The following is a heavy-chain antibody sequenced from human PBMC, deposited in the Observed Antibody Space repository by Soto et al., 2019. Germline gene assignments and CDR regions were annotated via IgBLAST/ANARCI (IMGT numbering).Heavy chain of an antibody. CDR1: GYSVTSTL. V-gene: IGHV1-18*01. D-gene: IGHD3-9*01. CDR3: ARGEYYELLTGYHDY. J-gene: IGHJ4*02. Sequence: ASVKFSCKASGYSVTSTLINWVRPAPGQGLEWMGWISPDSRNTNYAQKFRGRVTMTTDASTSTAFMEMRSLTSDDTAVYYCARGEYYELLTGYHDYWGQGSLVTVSS. CDR2: ISPDSRNT.